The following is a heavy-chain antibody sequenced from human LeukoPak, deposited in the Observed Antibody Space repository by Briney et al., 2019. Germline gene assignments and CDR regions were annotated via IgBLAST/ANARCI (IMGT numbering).Heavy chain of an antibody. CDR3: ARDYEEYIGSLGY. CDR2: ISYDGSNK. J-gene: IGHJ4*02. Sequence: PGGSLRLSCAASGFTFSSYTMHWVRQAPGKGLEWVAVISYDGSNKYYADSVKGRFTISRDNSKNRLYLQMNSLRGEDTAVYFCARDYEEYIGSLGYWGQGTLVTVSS. D-gene: IGHD6-6*01. V-gene: IGHV3-30-3*01. CDR1: GFTFSSYT.